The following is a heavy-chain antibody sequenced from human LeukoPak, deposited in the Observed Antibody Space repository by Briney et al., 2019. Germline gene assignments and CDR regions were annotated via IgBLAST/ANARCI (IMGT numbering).Heavy chain of an antibody. Sequence: GGSLRLFCTASGFTFGDYAMSWFRQAPGKGLEWVGFIRSKAYGGTTEYAASVKGRFTISRGDSKSIAYLQMNSLKTEDTAVYYCTRVVGSSWYGWFDPWGQGTLVTVSS. CDR3: TRVVGSSWYGWFDP. V-gene: IGHV3-49*03. J-gene: IGHJ5*02. CDR2: IRSKAYGGTT. D-gene: IGHD6-13*01. CDR1: GFTFGDYA.